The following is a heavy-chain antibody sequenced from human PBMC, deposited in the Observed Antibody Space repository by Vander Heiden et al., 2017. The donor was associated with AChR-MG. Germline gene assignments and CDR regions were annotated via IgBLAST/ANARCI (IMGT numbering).Heavy chain of an antibody. CDR2: ISSSSSTI. CDR3: ARDRRDYDDYYFDY. CDR1: GFTFSYCS. J-gene: IGHJ4*02. Sequence: EVQLVQPRGGSVQPGGSLRLSRAASGFTFSYCSMSRVRQAPGKGLEWVTYISSSSSTIYYADSGEGRFTISRDNDKNSLYRQVNSLRDEDTAVYCCARDRRDYDDYYFDYWGQGTLVTVSS. D-gene: IGHD4-17*01. V-gene: IGHV3-48*02.